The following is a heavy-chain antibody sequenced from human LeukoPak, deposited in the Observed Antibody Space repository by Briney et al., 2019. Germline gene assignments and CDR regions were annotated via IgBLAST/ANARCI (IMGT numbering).Heavy chain of an antibody. J-gene: IGHJ4*02. D-gene: IGHD1-7*01. CDR2: INHSGST. CDR1: GGSFSGYY. V-gene: IGHV4-34*01. CDR3: ARGRITGTTDY. Sequence: PSETLSLTCAVYGGSFSGYYWSWICQPPGKGLEWIGEINHSGSTNYNPSLKSRVTISVDTSKNQFSLKLSSVTAADTAVYYCARGRITGTTDYWGQGTLVTVSS.